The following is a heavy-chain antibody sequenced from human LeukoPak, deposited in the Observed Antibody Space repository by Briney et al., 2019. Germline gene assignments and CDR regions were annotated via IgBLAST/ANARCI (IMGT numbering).Heavy chain of an antibody. J-gene: IGHJ6*02. CDR3: AKATYYYDSSGYYFTPRYYYGMDA. Sequence: GGSLRLSCAASGFTFSSYAMSWVRQAPGKGLEWVLAISGSGGSTYYADSVKGRFTISRDNSKNTLYLQMNSLRAEDTAVYYCAKATYYYDSSGYYFTPRYYYGMDAWGQGTTVTVSS. CDR1: GFTFSSYA. V-gene: IGHV3-23*01. D-gene: IGHD3-22*01. CDR2: ISGSGGST.